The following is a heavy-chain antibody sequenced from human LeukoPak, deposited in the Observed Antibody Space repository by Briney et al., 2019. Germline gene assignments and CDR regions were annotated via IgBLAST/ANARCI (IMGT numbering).Heavy chain of an antibody. Sequence: SVKVSCKASGGTFSGYAISWVRQAPGQGLEWMGGIIPIFGTANYAQKFQGRVTITADESTSTAYMELSSLRSEDTAVYYCQKSSDYYYGMDVWGQGTTVTVSS. D-gene: IGHD3-10*01. CDR1: GGTFSGYA. J-gene: IGHJ6*02. V-gene: IGHV1-69*01. CDR3: QKSSDYYYGMDV. CDR2: IIPIFGTA.